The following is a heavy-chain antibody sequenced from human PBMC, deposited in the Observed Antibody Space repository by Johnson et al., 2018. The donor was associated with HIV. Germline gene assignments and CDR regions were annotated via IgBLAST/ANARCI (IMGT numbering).Heavy chain of an antibody. V-gene: IGHV3-30*04. CDR3: ARGIIVSPDAFDF. D-gene: IGHD5/OR15-5a*01. CDR2: ISYAGSNK. J-gene: IGHJ3*01. CDR1: GFTFSSYA. Sequence: QVQLVESGGGVVQPGRSLRLSCAASGFTFSSYAMHWVRQAPGKGLEWVAVISYAGSNKFYADSVQGRFTLSRDNYKNTLYLQMNSLRREDTAVYYCARGIIVSPDAFDFWGLGTRVTVSS.